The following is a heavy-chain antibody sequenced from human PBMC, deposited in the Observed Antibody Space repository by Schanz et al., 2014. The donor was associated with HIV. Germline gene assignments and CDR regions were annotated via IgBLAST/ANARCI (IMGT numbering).Heavy chain of an antibody. J-gene: IGHJ4*02. V-gene: IGHV3-21*04. Sequence: DVQLVESGGGLVKPGGSLRLSCAASGFTFSTSSLNWVRQAPGKGLEWVSFISSTSAHIYYADSVKGRFTISRDNAKNSLYLEMNSLRAEDTAVYYCAKVVRFAMVTAPYYFDSWGQGTLVTVSS. CDR2: ISSTSAHI. CDR3: AKVVRFAMVTAPYYFDS. D-gene: IGHD2-15*01. CDR1: GFTFSTSS.